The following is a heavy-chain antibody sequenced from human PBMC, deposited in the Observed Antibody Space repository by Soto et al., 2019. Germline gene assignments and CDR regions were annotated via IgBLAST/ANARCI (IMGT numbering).Heavy chain of an antibody. J-gene: IGHJ6*03. CDR1: GFTFSSYA. CDR2: ISGSSGGI. Sequence: PGGSLRLSCAASGFTFSSYAMSWVRQAPGKGLEWVSDISGSSGGIDYADSVKGRFTVSRDNARNTLYLQMNSLRAEDTAVYYCARDLSWGSNWYYYMDVWGKGTTVTVSS. D-gene: IGHD7-27*01. V-gene: IGHV3-48*01. CDR3: ARDLSWGSNWYYYMDV.